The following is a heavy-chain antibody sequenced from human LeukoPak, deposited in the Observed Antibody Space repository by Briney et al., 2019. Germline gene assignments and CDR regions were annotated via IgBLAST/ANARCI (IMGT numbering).Heavy chain of an antibody. Sequence: ASVKVSCKASGYTFTSYDINWVRQATGQGLEWMGWMYPNSGNTGYAQKFQGRVTMTRNTSISTAYMELSSLRSEDTAVYYCASPVGATSNHFDYWGQGTLVTVSS. CDR1: GYTFTSYD. CDR3: ASPVGATSNHFDY. CDR2: MYPNSGNT. D-gene: IGHD1-26*01. J-gene: IGHJ4*02. V-gene: IGHV1-8*01.